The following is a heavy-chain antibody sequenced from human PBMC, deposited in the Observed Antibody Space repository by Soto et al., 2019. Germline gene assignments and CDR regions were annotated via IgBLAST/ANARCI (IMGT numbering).Heavy chain of an antibody. Sequence: QVQLVESGGGVVQPGRSLRLTCAASGFIFSGSGMHWVRQAPGKGLEWVALISYDGSRTYYADSVRDRFTISRDNDQNTLYLQMNSLKAEDTAVYFCARWVGGSMYDNRGQCDSVGEGTVVIVSS. V-gene: IGHV3-30*03. CDR2: ISYDGSRT. CDR3: ARWVGGSMYDNRGQCDS. J-gene: IGHJ5*01. CDR1: GFIFSGSG. D-gene: IGHD3-22*01.